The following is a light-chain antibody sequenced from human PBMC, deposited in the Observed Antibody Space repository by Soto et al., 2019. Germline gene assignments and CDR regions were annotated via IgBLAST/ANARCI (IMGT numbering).Light chain of an antibody. J-gene: IGKJ1*01. CDR3: QQYNSPPTT. Sequence: DIQMTQSPSTLSASVGDRVTITCRASQSISSWLAWYQHKPGKAPKLLIYKASSLKSGVPSRFSGSGSGTEFTLTISSLQPDDFATYYCQQYNSPPTTFGQGTKVEVK. V-gene: IGKV1-5*03. CDR2: KAS. CDR1: QSISSW.